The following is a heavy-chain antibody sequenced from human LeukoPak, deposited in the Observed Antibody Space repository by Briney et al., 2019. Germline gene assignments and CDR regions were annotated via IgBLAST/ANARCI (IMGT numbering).Heavy chain of an antibody. V-gene: IGHV4-34*01. CDR2: INHSGST. CDR3: ARVFWNDYVWGSYLAGKYYFDY. Sequence: PSETLSLTCAVYGGSFSRYYWSWIRQPPGKGLEWIGEINHSGSTNYNPSLKSRVTISVDTSKNQFSLKLSSVTAADTAVYYCARVFWNDYVWGSYLAGKYYFDYWGQGTLVTVSS. CDR1: GGSFSRYY. J-gene: IGHJ4*02. D-gene: IGHD3-16*02.